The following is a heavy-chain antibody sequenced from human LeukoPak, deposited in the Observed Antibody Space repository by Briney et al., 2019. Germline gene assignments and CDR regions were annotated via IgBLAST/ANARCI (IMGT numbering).Heavy chain of an antibody. J-gene: IGHJ4*02. CDR2: INAGNGDT. CDR3: ARGLWSAHRREYYFDS. CDR1: GYTFTNYA. D-gene: IGHD3-3*01. Sequence: EASVKVSCKASGYTFTNYAVNWLRQAPGQRLEWTGWINAGNGDTKFSQNYQARVTITRDASASTAYMELSSLTSEDTAVYFCARGLWSAHRREYYFDSWGQGTLVTVSS. V-gene: IGHV1-3*01.